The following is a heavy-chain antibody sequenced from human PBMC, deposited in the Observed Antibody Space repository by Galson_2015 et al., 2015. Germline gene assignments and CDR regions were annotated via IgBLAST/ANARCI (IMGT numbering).Heavy chain of an antibody. V-gene: IGHV3-11*06. CDR2: ISSSSSYT. Sequence: SLRLSCAASGFTFSDYYMSWIRQAPGKGLEWVSYISSSSSYTNYADSVKGRFTISRDNAKNSLYLQMNSLRAEDTAVYYCASVTYYYDSSGYHTPYYFDYWGQGTLVTVSS. D-gene: IGHD3-22*01. J-gene: IGHJ4*02. CDR3: ASVTYYYDSSGYHTPYYFDY. CDR1: GFTFSDYY.